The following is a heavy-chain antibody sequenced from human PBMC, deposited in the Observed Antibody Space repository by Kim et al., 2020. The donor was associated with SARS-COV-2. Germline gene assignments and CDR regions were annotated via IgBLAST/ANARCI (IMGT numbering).Heavy chain of an antibody. J-gene: IGHJ4*02. V-gene: IGHV1-46*01. CDR1: GYTFTSYY. Sequence: ASVKVSCKASGYTFTSYYMHWVRQAPGQGLEWMGIINPSGGSTSYAQKFQGRVTMTRDTSTSTVYMELSSLRSEDTAVYYCARVYKRRAVVDYFDYWGQGTLVTVSS. CDR2: INPSGGST. D-gene: IGHD2-15*01. CDR3: ARVYKRRAVVDYFDY.